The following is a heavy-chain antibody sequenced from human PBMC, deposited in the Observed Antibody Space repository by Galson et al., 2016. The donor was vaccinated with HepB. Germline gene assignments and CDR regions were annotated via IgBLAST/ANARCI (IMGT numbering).Heavy chain of an antibody. CDR3: ARDGIAAAGTFMIYYYYGMDF. J-gene: IGHJ6*02. D-gene: IGHD6-13*01. Sequence: SVKVSCKASGYTFTSYYMHWVRQAPGQGLEWMGIINPSGGSTSYAQKFQGRVTMTRDTSTSTVYMELSSLRSEDTAVYYCARDGIAAAGTFMIYYYYGMDFGGQGTLVTVSS. V-gene: IGHV1-46*01. CDR2: INPSGGST. CDR1: GYTFTSYY.